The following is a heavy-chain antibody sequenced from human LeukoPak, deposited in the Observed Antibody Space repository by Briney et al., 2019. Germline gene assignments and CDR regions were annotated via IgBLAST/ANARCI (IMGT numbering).Heavy chain of an antibody. CDR3: AGAWSRVDGFDI. Sequence: PGGSLRLSCAASGFTVSSNYMSWVRQAPGKGLEWVANINQDGSEKYYVDSVKGRFTISRDNAKNSVYLQMNSLRVEDTAVYYCAGAWSRVDGFDIWGQGTMVTVSS. D-gene: IGHD2-8*02. CDR2: INQDGSEK. CDR1: GFTVSSNY. J-gene: IGHJ3*02. V-gene: IGHV3-7*01.